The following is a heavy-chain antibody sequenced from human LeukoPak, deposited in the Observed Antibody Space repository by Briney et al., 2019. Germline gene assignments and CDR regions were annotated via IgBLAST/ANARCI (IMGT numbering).Heavy chain of an antibody. CDR1: GYTFTGYY. V-gene: IGHV1-2*02. J-gene: IGHJ4*02. D-gene: IGHD2-2*01. Sequence: ASVKVSCKASGYTFTGYYLHWVRQAPGQGLEWMGWINPNSGDTNYAQKFQGRVTMTRDTSVTTAYMDLSSLRSDDTAVYYCATSGITSTISFDYWAQGTLVTVSS. CDR2: INPNSGDT. CDR3: ATSGITSTISFDY.